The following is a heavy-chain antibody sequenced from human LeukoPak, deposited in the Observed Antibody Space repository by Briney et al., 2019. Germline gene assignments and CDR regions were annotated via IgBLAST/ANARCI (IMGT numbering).Heavy chain of an antibody. V-gene: IGHV3-21*01. CDR3: ARDPPYGYTFDY. Sequence: GGSLRLSCAASGFTFSSYSMNWVRQAPGKGLEWVSSISSSSSYIYYADSVKGRFTISRDNAKNSLYLQMNSPRAEDTAVYYCARDPPYGYTFDYWGQGTLVTVSS. CDR1: GFTFSSYS. CDR2: ISSSSSYI. D-gene: IGHD3-16*02. J-gene: IGHJ4*02.